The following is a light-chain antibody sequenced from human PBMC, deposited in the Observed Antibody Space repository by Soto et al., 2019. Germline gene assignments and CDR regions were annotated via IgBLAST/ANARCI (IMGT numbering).Light chain of an antibody. J-gene: IGKJ1*01. CDR2: GAS. CDR3: QQYNNWPVT. CDR1: QSVSSN. V-gene: IGKV3-15*01. Sequence: EMVMTQSPATLSVSTGERATLSCRASQSVSSNLAWYQQKPGQAPRLLIYGASTRATGIPARFSGSGSGTEFTLTISSLQSEDFAVYYCQQYNNWPVTFGQGTKVDI.